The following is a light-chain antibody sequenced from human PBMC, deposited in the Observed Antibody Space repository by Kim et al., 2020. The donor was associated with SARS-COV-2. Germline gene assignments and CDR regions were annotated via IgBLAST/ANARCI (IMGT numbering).Light chain of an antibody. CDR3: QVWDSSTAV. Sequence: SVSPGQTASITCSGDKLGNKYASWYQQKPGQSPVVVIYQDTKRPSGIPERFSGSNSGNTATLTISGTQAMDEADYYCQVWDSSTAVFGGGTQLTVL. J-gene: IGLJ2*01. CDR1: KLGNKY. V-gene: IGLV3-1*01. CDR2: QDT.